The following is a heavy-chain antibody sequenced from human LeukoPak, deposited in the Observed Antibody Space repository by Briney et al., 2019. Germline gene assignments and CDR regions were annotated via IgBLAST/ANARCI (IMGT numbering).Heavy chain of an antibody. Sequence: PGGSLRLSCAVSGFTFSSYAMSWVRQAPGKGLEWVSAISGSGGNTYYADSVKGRFSISRDNSKNTLYLQMNSLRAEDTAVYSCAKSYSSGRYVSSDYWGQGTLVTVSS. CDR1: GFTFSSYA. J-gene: IGHJ4*02. D-gene: IGHD6-19*01. V-gene: IGHV3-23*01. CDR3: AKSYSSGRYVSSDY. CDR2: ISGSGGNT.